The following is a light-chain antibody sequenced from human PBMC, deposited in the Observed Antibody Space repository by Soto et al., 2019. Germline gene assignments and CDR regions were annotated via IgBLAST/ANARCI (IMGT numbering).Light chain of an antibody. CDR3: QQSLGIPYT. CDR2: AAS. V-gene: IGKV1-39*01. Sequence: DIQMTQSPSALSASVGDRVTITCRASQTISTYLNWYQQKPGKAPKLLIYAASTLQSAVPSRFSGSRSGTDYTLNISSLQPEDFATYYCQQSLGIPYTFGQGTRLEIK. J-gene: IGKJ2*01. CDR1: QTISTY.